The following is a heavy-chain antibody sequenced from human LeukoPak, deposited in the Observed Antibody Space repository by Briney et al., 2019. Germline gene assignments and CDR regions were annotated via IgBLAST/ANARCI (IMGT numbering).Heavy chain of an antibody. CDR2: INHSGST. V-gene: IGHV4-34*01. J-gene: IGHJ4*02. D-gene: IGHD5-18*01. Sequence: NPSETLSLTCAVYGGSFSGYYWSWIRQPPGKGLEWIGEINHSGSTNYNPSLKSRVTISVDTSKNQFSLKLSSVTAADTAVYYCARHARRYRGYSYGPNFDYWGQGTLVTVSS. CDR3: ARHARRYRGYSYGPNFDY. CDR1: GGSFSGYY.